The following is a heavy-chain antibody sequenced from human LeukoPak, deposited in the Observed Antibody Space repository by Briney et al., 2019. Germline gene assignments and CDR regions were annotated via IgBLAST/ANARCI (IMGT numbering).Heavy chain of an antibody. V-gene: IGHV4-61*02. CDR2: IYTTGRT. CDR3: ARAGAVEDGYDSPFLYYYYMDV. Sequence: PSETLSLTCTVSGDSIDSASYYWSWIRQLPGKGLEWIGRIYTTGRTNYNPSLRSRVTISVDTSKNQFSLKLSSVTAADTAVYYCARAGAVEDGYDSPFLYYYYMDVWGKGTTVTVSS. D-gene: IGHD5-24*01. CDR1: GDSIDSASYY. J-gene: IGHJ6*03.